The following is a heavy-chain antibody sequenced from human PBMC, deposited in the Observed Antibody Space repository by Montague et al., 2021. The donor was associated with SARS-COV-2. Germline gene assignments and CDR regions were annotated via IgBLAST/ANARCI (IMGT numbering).Heavy chain of an antibody. J-gene: IGHJ5*02. CDR2: IHSAGRGT. V-gene: IGHV3-23*03. CDR3: AKVGDILAGYSLINLDA. CDR1: GFTFSNST. D-gene: IGHD3-9*01. Sequence: SLRLSCAASGFTFSNSTMSWVRQAPGKGLDWVSVIHSAGRGTYYADSVQGRFTISRDNLKNTVYLQMNSLRDVDTALYYCAKVGDILAGYSLINLDAWGQGTLVVVSS.